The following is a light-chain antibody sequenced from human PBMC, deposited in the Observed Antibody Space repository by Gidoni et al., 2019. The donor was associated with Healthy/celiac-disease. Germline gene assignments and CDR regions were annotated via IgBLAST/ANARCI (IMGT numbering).Light chain of an antibody. CDR2: TAS. J-gene: IGKJ4*01. V-gene: IGKV1-5*03. CDR1: QSSSSW. CDR3: QQYNSYPIT. Sequence: DIQMTQSPSTLSASLGDRVTITCRASQSSSSWLAWYQQKPGKAPKLLIYTASSLESGVPSRFSGRGSGTEFTLTISSLQPDDFATFYCQQYNSYPITFGGGTKVEIK.